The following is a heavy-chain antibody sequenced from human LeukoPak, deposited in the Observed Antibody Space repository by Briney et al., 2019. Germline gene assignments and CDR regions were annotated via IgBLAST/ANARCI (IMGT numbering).Heavy chain of an antibody. V-gene: IGHV1-8*03. Sequence: GASVKVSCKASGYTFTSYDINWVRQATGQGLEWMGWMNPNSGNTGYAQKFQGRVTITRNTSISTAYMELSSLRSEDTAVYYCARGLDYSKNWFDPWGQGTLVTVSS. D-gene: IGHD4-11*01. CDR1: GYTFTSYD. CDR2: MNPNSGNT. J-gene: IGHJ5*02. CDR3: ARGLDYSKNWFDP.